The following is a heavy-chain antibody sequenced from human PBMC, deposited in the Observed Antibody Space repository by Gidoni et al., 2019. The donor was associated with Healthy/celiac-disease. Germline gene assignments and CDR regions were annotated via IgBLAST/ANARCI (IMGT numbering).Heavy chain of an antibody. CDR2: INPNSGGT. J-gene: IGHJ4*02. CDR3: ARDDSAIFGVGPIVS. Sequence: QVQLVQSGAEVKKPGASVKVSCKASGYTFTGYYLHWVRQAPGQGLEWMGWINPNSGGTNYAQKFQGRVTMTRDTSISTAYMELSRLRSDDTAVYYCARDDSAIFGVGPIVSGGQGTLVTVSS. CDR1: GYTFTGYY. D-gene: IGHD3-3*01. V-gene: IGHV1-2*02.